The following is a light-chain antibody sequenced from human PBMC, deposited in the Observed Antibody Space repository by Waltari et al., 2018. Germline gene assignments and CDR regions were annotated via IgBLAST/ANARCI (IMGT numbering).Light chain of an antibody. Sequence: AIQLTQSPSSLSASVGHRIPITCRASQDIASALAWYVQKPGKAPQPLIYDASTLESGVPSRFGGSGSGTDFTLSISGLQPEDFATYYCQQFINYPLTFGPGTTVDIK. CDR2: DAS. J-gene: IGKJ3*01. CDR1: QDIASA. V-gene: IGKV1D-13*01. CDR3: QQFINYPLT.